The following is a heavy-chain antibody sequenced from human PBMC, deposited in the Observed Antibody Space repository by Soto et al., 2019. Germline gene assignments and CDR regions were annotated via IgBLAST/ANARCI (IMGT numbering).Heavy chain of an antibody. D-gene: IGHD2-15*01. CDR2: IYYSGST. CDR3: ARLXRRYCSGGSCYSYGMDV. J-gene: IGHJ6*02. Sequence: SETLSLTCTVSGGSISSSSYYWGWIRQPPGKGLEWIGSIYYSGSTYYNPSLKSRVTISVDTSKNQFSLKLSSVTAADTAVYYCARLXRRYCSGGSCYSYGMDVWGQGTTVTVSS. V-gene: IGHV4-39*01. CDR1: GGSISSSSYY.